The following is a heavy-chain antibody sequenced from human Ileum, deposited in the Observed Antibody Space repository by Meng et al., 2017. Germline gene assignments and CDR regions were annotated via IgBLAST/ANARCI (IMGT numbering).Heavy chain of an antibody. D-gene: IGHD2-15*01. CDR1: GASISSYY. J-gene: IGHJ4*02. Sequence: HVQLQESGPGLAKSSETLSLTCTVSGASISSYYWTWIRQPPGKGLDWIGYIHYSGSTNYNPSLKSRITMSVDTSKNQVSLKLSSVTAADTAIYYCAAFCSGGSCPDYWGQGTLVTVSS. CDR3: AAFCSGGSCPDY. V-gene: IGHV4-59*01. CDR2: IHYSGST.